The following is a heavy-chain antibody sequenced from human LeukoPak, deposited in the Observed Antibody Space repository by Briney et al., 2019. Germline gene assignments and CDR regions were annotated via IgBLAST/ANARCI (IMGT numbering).Heavy chain of an antibody. CDR1: GGSISSYY. Sequence: PLVTLSLTCTVSGGSISSYYWSWIPQPPGRGLEWIGYIYSSGTTDYNPPLKSRVNISVDTSKNQFSLKLSSVTAADTAVYHCARLVYDSRGDYFDYWGQGTLVTVSS. D-gene: IGHD3-22*01. CDR3: ARLVYDSRGDYFDY. V-gene: IGHV4-59*08. CDR2: IYSSGTT. J-gene: IGHJ4*02.